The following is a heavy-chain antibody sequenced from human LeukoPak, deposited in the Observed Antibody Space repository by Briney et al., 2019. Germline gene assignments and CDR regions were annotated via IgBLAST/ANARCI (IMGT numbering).Heavy chain of an antibody. J-gene: IGHJ1*01. CDR3: ATRPVTPQYFLN. CDR2: ISGSGGNT. Sequence: GGSLRLSCAASGITFSNYAMSWVRQVPGKGLEWVSSISGSGGNTHYAGSVKGRFTISRDNSKNTLYLEMHSLRAEDTAIYYCATRPVTPQYFLNWGQGTLVTVSS. D-gene: IGHD4-11*01. CDR1: GITFSNYA. V-gene: IGHV3-23*01.